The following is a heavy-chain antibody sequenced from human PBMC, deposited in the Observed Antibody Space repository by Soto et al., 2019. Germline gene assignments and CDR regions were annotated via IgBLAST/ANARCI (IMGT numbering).Heavy chain of an antibody. V-gene: IGHV3-33*01. CDR3: AREKFNILTGYYRLGAFDI. J-gene: IGHJ3*02. CDR2: IWYDGSNK. Sequence: GGSLRLSCAASGFTFSSYGMHWVRQAPGKGLEWVAVIWYDGSNKYYADSVKGRFTISRDNSMNTLYLQMNSLRAEDTAVYYCAREKFNILTGYYRLGAFDIWGQGTMVTVSS. D-gene: IGHD3-9*01. CDR1: GFTFSSYG.